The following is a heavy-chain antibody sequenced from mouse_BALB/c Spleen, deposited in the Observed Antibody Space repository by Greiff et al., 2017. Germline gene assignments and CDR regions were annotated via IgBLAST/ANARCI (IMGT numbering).Heavy chain of an antibody. J-gene: IGHJ4*01. Sequence: QVQLKESGPGLVAPSQSLSITCTVSGFSLTSYGVHWVRQPPGKGLEWLGVIWAGGSTNYNSALMSRLSISKDNSKSQVFLKMNSLQTDDTAMYYCARDYGNYGGAMDYWGQGTSVTVSS. CDR2: IWAGGST. CDR1: GFSLTSYG. CDR3: ARDYGNYGGAMDY. V-gene: IGHV2-9*02. D-gene: IGHD2-1*01.